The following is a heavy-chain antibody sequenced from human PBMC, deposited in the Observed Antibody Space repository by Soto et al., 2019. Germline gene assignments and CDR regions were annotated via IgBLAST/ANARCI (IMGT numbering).Heavy chain of an antibody. CDR2: IYYIGST. CDR3: ARSRYSSSWFADY. Sequence: TSETLSLTCTVSGGSISSYYWSWIRQPPGKGLEWIGYIYYIGSTNYNPSLKSRVTMSVDTSKNQFSLKLSSVTAADTAVYYCARSRYSSSWFADYWGQGTLVTVSS. CDR1: GGSISSYY. D-gene: IGHD6-13*01. J-gene: IGHJ4*02. V-gene: IGHV4-59*01.